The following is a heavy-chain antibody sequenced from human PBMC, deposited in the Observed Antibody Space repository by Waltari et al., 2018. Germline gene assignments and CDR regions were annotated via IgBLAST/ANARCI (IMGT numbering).Heavy chain of an antibody. CDR3: ARDRGRGLYLDS. CDR2: VRLNGRT. CDR1: GDSMSSTVF. J-gene: IGHJ4*02. V-gene: IGHV4-4*02. Sequence: QLQESGPGLVKPSGTLSLTCTVSGDSMSSTVFFSWVRQPPGKGLEGIGQVRLNGRTNYNPFLASRVTVSVDPSSNQFSLTVTSATAADTAVYYCARDRGRGLYLDSWGPGTLITVSP. D-gene: IGHD5-12*01.